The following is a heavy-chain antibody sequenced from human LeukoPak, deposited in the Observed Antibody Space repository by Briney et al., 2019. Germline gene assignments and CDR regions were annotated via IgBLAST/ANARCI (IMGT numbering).Heavy chain of an antibody. CDR1: GYTFTGYY. CDR2: INPNSGGT. J-gene: IGHJ4*02. V-gene: IGHV1-2*02. Sequence: ASVTVSCKASGYTFTGYYMHWVRHAPGQGLEWMWWINPNSGGTNYAQKFQGRVNMTRDTSISTAYMELSRLRSDDTAVYYCARGGHWYSGYDLYYWGQGTLVTVSS. D-gene: IGHD5-12*01. CDR3: ARGGHWYSGYDLYY.